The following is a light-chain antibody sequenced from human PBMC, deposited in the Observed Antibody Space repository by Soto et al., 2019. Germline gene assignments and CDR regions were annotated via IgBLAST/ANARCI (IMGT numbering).Light chain of an antibody. J-gene: IGKJ1*01. Sequence: EIVLTQSPGTLSLSPGERATLSCRASQSISKYLAWYQQKPGQAPRVLIYGASSRATGIPDRFSGSGSGTDFTLSISRLEPEDFAVYYCPHYAGSPWTFGQGTKVEIK. V-gene: IGKV3-20*01. CDR1: QSISKY. CDR2: GAS. CDR3: PHYAGSPWT.